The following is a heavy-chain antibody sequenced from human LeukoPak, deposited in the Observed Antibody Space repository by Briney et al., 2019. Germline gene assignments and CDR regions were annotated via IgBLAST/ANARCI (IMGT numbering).Heavy chain of an antibody. CDR3: AKAGHYGSGSYYSGY. Sequence: GGSLRLSCAASGFIFSSYAMTWVRQAPGRGLEWLSTISGSGTTTYYVDSVKGRFTVSRDNSKNTLYLQMSSLRAGDTAVYYCAKAGHYGSGSYYSGYWGQGTLVTVSS. V-gene: IGHV3-23*01. CDR2: ISGSGTTT. D-gene: IGHD3-10*01. CDR1: GFIFSSYA. J-gene: IGHJ4*02.